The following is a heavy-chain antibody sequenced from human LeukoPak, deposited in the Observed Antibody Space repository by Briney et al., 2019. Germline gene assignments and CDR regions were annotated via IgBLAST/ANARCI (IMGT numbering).Heavy chain of an antibody. Sequence: SETLSLTYSVSGGSISTNYWSWIRQPPGKELEWIGYIYYSGGTTKYNPSLKSRVTISADTSKNQFSLKVTSVTAADTAVYYCARDVIRAGNENWFDPWGPGTLVTVSS. CDR3: ARDVIRAGNENWFDP. V-gene: IGHV4-59*01. CDR2: IYYSGGT. D-gene: IGHD1-1*01. CDR1: GGSISTNY. J-gene: IGHJ5*02.